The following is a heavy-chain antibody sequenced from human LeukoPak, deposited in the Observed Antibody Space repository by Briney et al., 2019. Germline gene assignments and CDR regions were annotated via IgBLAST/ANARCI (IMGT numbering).Heavy chain of an antibody. D-gene: IGHD3-10*01. CDR1: GFTFSGYW. V-gene: IGHV3-74*03. Sequence: GGSLRLSCATSGFTFSGYWMHWVRQAPGKGLEWVSRISMDGSDTTYADSVKGRFTISRDNAKKTLYLQMNSLRAEDTAVYHCASMGKRSGGSWGQGTPVTVSS. J-gene: IGHJ5*02. CDR3: ASMGKRSGGS. CDR2: ISMDGSDT.